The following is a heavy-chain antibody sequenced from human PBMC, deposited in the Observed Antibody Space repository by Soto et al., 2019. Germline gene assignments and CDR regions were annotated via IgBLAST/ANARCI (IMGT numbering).Heavy chain of an antibody. Sequence: SETLSLTCTFSVGSTNSRNDYWGWIRQPPWRGLEWIGSVYYSGSTHDNPSLQSRVSISVDTSRNQFSLNLISVTAADTAVYFCARQPRGPGYGERGLYFDHWGQGTLVTV. CDR1: VGSTNSRNDY. J-gene: IGHJ4*02. D-gene: IGHD3-16*01. CDR2: VYYSGST. CDR3: ARQPRGPGYGERGLYFDH. V-gene: IGHV4-39*01.